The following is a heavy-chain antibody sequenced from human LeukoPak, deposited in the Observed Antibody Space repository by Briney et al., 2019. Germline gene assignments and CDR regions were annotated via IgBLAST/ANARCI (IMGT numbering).Heavy chain of an antibody. Sequence: SETLSLTCTVSGGSISRSNSHWGWIRQPPGKGLEWIGTIYHTGSTYYNPSLKSRVTISVDTSKNQFSLNLSSVTAADTAVYYWARYNNVSRLFDYWGQGTLVTVSS. V-gene: IGHV4-39*01. J-gene: IGHJ4*02. CDR1: GGSISRSNSH. D-gene: IGHD3-10*02. CDR3: ARYNNVSRLFDY. CDR2: IYHTGST.